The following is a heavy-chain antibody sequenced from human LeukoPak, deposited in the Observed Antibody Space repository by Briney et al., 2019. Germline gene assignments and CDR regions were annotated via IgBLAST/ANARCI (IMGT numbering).Heavy chain of an antibody. D-gene: IGHD3-9*01. V-gene: IGHV1-46*01. Sequence: ASVKVSCKASGYTFTSYYMHWVRQAPGQGLKWMGIINPSGGSTSYAQKFQGRVTMTRDTSTSTVYMELSSLRSEDTAVYYCARGDGITITPPNVIADYWGQGTLVTVSS. CDR1: GYTFTSYY. CDR3: ARGDGITITPPNVIADY. J-gene: IGHJ4*02. CDR2: INPSGGST.